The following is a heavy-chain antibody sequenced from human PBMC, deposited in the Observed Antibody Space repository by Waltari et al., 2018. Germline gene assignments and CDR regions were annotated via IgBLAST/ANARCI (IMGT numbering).Heavy chain of an antibody. CDR3: ARDPMFSSSSGGFDY. CDR2: IHNTGST. CDR1: GGSVSGTRYY. J-gene: IGHJ4*02. Sequence: QVQLQESGPGLVKPSETLSLTCAVSGGSVSGTRYYWSWIRQPPGKGLEWIGYIHNTGSTNYNPALNSRVTISADASKNHFSLKLTSVTAADTAVYYCARDPMFSSSSGGFDYWGQGTLVTVSS. V-gene: IGHV4-61*01. D-gene: IGHD6-6*01.